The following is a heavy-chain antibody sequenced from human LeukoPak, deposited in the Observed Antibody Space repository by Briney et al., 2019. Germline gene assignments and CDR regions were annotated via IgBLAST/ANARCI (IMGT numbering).Heavy chain of an antibody. D-gene: IGHD2-2*01. J-gene: IGHJ4*02. Sequence: QPRGSLRLSCAASGFTFSSYEMNWVRQAPGKGLEWVSYISSSGTTIYYADSVKGRFTISRDNAKNSLYLQMNSLRAEDTAVYYCARRYCSSTSCLIDYWGQGTLVTVSS. CDR3: ARRYCSSTSCLIDY. V-gene: IGHV3-48*03. CDR2: ISSSGTTI. CDR1: GFTFSSYE.